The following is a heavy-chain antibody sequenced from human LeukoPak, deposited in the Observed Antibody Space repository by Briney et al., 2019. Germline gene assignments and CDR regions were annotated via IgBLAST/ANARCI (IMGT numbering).Heavy chain of an antibody. V-gene: IGHV3-30*18. D-gene: IGHD3-9*01. J-gene: IGHJ3*02. Sequence: GGSLRLSCAASGFTFSSYGMHWVRQAPGKGLEWVAVISYDGSNKYYADSVKGRFTISRDNSKNTLYLQMNSLRAEDTAVYYCAKGGRYFDWLLHAFDIWGQGTMVTVSS. CDR1: GFTFSSYG. CDR2: ISYDGSNK. CDR3: AKGGRYFDWLLHAFDI.